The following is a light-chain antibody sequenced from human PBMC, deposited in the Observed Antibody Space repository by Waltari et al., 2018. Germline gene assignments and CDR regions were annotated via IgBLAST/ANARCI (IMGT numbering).Light chain of an antibody. J-gene: IGLJ3*02. CDR3: AAWDDSLHGPV. Sequence: QSVLTQPPSASGTPGQRVTISCSGSSSNIGRNVANWYQQLPGTAPKVLIYRNNQRPSGGPDRCSGSKAGTSAALAISGLQSEDEGDYYCAAWDDSLHGPVFGAGTKVTVL. V-gene: IGLV1-44*01. CDR1: SSNIGRNV. CDR2: RNN.